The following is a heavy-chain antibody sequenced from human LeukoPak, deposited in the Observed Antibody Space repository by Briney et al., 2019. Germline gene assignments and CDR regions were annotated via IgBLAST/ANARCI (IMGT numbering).Heavy chain of an antibody. CDR2: ISSNSSYI. J-gene: IGHJ3*02. CDR3: ARGILTGAFDI. V-gene: IGHV3-21*01. Sequence: GGSLRLSCAASGFTFSSYSMNWVRQAPGKGLEWVSSISSNSSYIYYADSVKGRFTISRDNAKNSLYLQMNSLRAEDTAVYYCARGILTGAFDIWGQGTMVTVSS. CDR1: GFTFSSYS.